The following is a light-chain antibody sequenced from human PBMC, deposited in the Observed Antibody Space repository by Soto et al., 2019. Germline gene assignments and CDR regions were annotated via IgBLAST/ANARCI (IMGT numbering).Light chain of an antibody. CDR2: DAY. J-gene: IGKJ4*01. CDR3: QHRSGWPLT. Sequence: EIVLTQSPATLSLSAGEKATLSCRASQSISSSLAWYQQRPGQAPRLLIYDAYNRATGIPARFSGSGSGTDFTLSISSLEAEDFAVYYCQHRSGWPLTFCGGTRVEIK. V-gene: IGKV3-11*01. CDR1: QSISSS.